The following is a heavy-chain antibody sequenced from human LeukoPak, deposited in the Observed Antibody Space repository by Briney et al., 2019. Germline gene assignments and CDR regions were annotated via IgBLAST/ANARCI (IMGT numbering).Heavy chain of an antibody. D-gene: IGHD3-22*01. V-gene: IGHV3-23*01. CDR1: GFTFSSYS. CDR3: AKERITMIVVVITRAYFDY. CDR2: ISGSGGST. J-gene: IGHJ4*02. Sequence: GGSLRLSCAASGFTFSSYSLNWVRQAPGKGLEWVSAISGSGGSTYYADSVKGRFTISRDNSKNTLYLQMNSLRAEDTAVYYCAKERITMIVVVITRAYFDYWGQGTLVTVSS.